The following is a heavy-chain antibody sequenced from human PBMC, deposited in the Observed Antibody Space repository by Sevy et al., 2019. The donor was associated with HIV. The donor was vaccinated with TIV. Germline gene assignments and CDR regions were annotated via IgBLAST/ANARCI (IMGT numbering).Heavy chain of an antibody. CDR2: ISHDGSNK. V-gene: IGHV3-30*18. J-gene: IGHJ4*02. CDR1: GFTFSSFG. D-gene: IGHD2-8*01. Sequence: GGSLRLSCAASGFTFSSFGMHWVRQAPGKGLEWVAIISHDGSNKIYADSVKGRFTISRDNSKNTLYLQMDSLRAEHTAVYYCAKQGGYCSNCVCYRAFDYWGQGTLVTVSS. CDR3: AKQGGYCSNCVCYRAFDY.